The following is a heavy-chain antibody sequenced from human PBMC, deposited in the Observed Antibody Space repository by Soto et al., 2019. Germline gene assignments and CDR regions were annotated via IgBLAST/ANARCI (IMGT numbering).Heavy chain of an antibody. CDR3: ARVPSP. V-gene: IGHV4-30-2*01. J-gene: IGHJ5*02. CDR2: IYHSGNT. Sequence: QLQLQESGSELVNPSQTLSLTCAVSGGSISSGGYSWSWIRQQPGKGLEWIAYIYHSGNTYYNPSLTSRVPISVDRSKHQYSLKLSSVTGAATTVYYCARVPSPWGQGTLVTVSS. CDR1: GGSISSGGYS.